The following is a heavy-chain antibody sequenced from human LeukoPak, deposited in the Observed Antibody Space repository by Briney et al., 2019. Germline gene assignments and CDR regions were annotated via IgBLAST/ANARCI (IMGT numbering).Heavy chain of an antibody. Sequence: SQTLSLTCTVSGGSISSANYYWNWIRQPPGKGLEWFGYIYYSGGTYYNPSLKSRVTISVKTSKNQFSLKLNSVTAADTAVYYCARDYGGYGRFDFWGQGTLVTVSS. CDR1: GGSISSANYY. CDR3: ARDYGGYGRFDF. CDR2: IYYSGGT. J-gene: IGHJ4*02. V-gene: IGHV4-30-4*08. D-gene: IGHD5-12*01.